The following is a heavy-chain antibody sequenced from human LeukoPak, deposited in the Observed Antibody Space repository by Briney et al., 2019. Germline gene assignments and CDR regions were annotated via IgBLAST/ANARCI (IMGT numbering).Heavy chain of an antibody. CDR1: GFTFSSYW. V-gene: IGHV3-7*01. CDR2: IKQDGSEK. CDR3: ARDAEDSSGPLGWT. D-gene: IGHD3-22*01. Sequence: PGGSLRLSCAASGFTFSSYWMSWVRQAPGKGLEWVANIKQDGSEKYYVDSVKGRFTISRDNAKNSLYLQMNSLRAEDTAVYYCARDAEDSSGPLGWTWGQGTLVTVSS. J-gene: IGHJ4*02.